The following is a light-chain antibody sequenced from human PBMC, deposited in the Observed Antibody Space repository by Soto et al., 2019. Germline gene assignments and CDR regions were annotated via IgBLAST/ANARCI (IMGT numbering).Light chain of an antibody. CDR1: SSNIGAGYN. CDR3: QSYDSSLSGWL. CDR2: GDS. Sequence: QSVLTQPPSVSGAPGQRVTISCTGSSSNIGAGYNVHWYQQVPGTAPKLLIYGDSNRPSGVPDRFSGSKSGTSASLAITGCQAEDEADDYCQSYDSSLSGWLFGGGTKLTVL. J-gene: IGLJ3*02. V-gene: IGLV1-40*01.